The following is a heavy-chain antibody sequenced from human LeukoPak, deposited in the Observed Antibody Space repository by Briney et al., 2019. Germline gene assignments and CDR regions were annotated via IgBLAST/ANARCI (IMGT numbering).Heavy chain of an antibody. CDR3: ARGRDRGASTPFDY. CDR1: GYTFTDYY. V-gene: IGHV1-2*02. Sequence: ASVKVSCKASGYTFTDYYMHWVRQAPGQGPEWMGWITSNSGATNYAQKFQGRVTMTRDTSISTVYMELSSLRSDDTAVYYCARGRDRGASTPFDYWGQGTLVTVSS. CDR2: ITSNSGAT. D-gene: IGHD1-26*01. J-gene: IGHJ4*02.